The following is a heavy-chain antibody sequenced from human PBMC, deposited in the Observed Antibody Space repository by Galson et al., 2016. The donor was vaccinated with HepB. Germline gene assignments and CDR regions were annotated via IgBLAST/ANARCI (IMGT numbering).Heavy chain of an antibody. Sequence: SETLSLTCTVSGASLNSDYWSWVRQPPGKGLEWIGYISYDGSTNYNPSLKGRVTTSLDTSKNQFSLRLTSVTAADTAVYYCARDLFGSGNYYYYGMDVWGQGTMVTVSS. CDR3: ARDLFGSGNYYYYGMDV. J-gene: IGHJ6*02. CDR2: ISYDGST. CDR1: GASLNSDY. V-gene: IGHV4-59*01. D-gene: IGHD2-21*01.